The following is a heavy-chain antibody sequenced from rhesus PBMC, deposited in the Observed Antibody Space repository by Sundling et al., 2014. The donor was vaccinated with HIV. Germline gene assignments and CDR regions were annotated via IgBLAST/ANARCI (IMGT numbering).Heavy chain of an antibody. J-gene: IGHJ4*01. Sequence: QVQLQESGPGLVKPSETLSLTCTVSGVSISTYWWSWIRQSPGKGLEWIGEINGNSGNTHYNPSLKSRVSISRDTSKNQSSLKLSSVTAADTAVYYCARVPSIWGQGVLVTVSS. CDR2: INGNSGNT. V-gene: IGHV4-80*01. D-gene: IGHD1-44*01. CDR1: GVSISTYW. CDR3: ARVPSI.